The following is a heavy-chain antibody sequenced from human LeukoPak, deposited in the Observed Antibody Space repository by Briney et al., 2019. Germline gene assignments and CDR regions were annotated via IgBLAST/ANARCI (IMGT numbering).Heavy chain of an antibody. CDR2: IYHSGST. CDR3: ARGSSQWLLLGEGDWFDP. D-gene: IGHD3-22*01. Sequence: PSETLSLTCTVSGFSISSGYYWGWIRQPPGKGLEWIGYIYHSGSTYYNPSLKSRVTISVDTSKNQFSLKLSSVTAADTAVYYCARGSSQWLLLGEGDWFDPWGQGTLVTVSS. J-gene: IGHJ5*02. CDR1: GFSISSGYY. V-gene: IGHV4-38-2*02.